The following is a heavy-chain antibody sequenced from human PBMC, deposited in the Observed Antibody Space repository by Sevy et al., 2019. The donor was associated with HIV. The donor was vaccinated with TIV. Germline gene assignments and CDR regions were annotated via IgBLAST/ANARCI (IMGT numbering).Heavy chain of an antibody. V-gene: IGHV3-33*01. CDR2: IWYDGSNK. Sequence: GGSVRLSCAASGFTFSSYGMHWVRQAPGKGVEWVAVIWYDGSNKYYADSVKGRFTISRDNSKNTLYLQMNSLRAEDTAVYYCARDYTAAADYWGQGTLVTVSS. CDR1: GFTFSSYG. D-gene: IGHD6-13*01. J-gene: IGHJ4*02. CDR3: ARDYTAAADY.